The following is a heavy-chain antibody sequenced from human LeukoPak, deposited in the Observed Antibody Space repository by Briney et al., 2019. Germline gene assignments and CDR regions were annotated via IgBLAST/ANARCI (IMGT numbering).Heavy chain of an antibody. V-gene: IGHV4-34*01. J-gene: IGHJ4*02. CDR2: INHSGYT. CDR1: GVPCSNYY. Sequence: SETLSLTCAVSGVPCSNYYWSWVRQSPRQGLEWIGEINHSGYTNYNPSLKSRVTMSIDTSTNQFSLMLTSVTAADAGVYYCTRAVAGHPDWGQGTLVTVSS. CDR3: TRAVAGHPD. D-gene: IGHD6-19*01.